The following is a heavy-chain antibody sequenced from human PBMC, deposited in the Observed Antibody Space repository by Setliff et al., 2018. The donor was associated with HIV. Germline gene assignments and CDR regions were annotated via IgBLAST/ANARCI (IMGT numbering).Heavy chain of an antibody. D-gene: IGHD3-3*01. CDR3: ARAAITIFGVVIPNWFDP. CDR2: ISAYNGNT. V-gene: IGHV1-18*01. CDR1: GYTFSNYG. Sequence: ASVKVSCKASGYTFSNYGINWVRQAPGQGLEWMGWISAYNGNTNYAQKLQGRVTMTTDTSTSTAYMELRSLRSDDTAVYYCARAAITIFGVVIPNWFDPWGQGTLVTVS. J-gene: IGHJ5*02.